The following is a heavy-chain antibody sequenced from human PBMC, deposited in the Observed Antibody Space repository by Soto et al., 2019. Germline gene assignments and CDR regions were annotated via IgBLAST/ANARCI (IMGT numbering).Heavy chain of an antibody. V-gene: IGHV3-48*02. CDR3: ARGSSNWAYYFDC. CDR1: GFTFSSYS. J-gene: IGHJ4*02. CDR2: ITSSGTTV. Sequence: EVHLVESGGGLVQPGGSLRLSCAASGFTFSSYSLNWVRQAPGKGLEWVSYITSSGTTVYYADSGRGRFTISRDNAKNSLYLQMNSLRDADTAVYYCARGSSNWAYYFDCWGQGTLVTVSS. D-gene: IGHD6-13*01.